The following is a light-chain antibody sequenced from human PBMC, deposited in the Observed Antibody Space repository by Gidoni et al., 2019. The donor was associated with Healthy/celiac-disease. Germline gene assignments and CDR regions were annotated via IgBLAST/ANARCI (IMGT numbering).Light chain of an antibody. CDR3: QQCNSYSQT. V-gene: IGKV1-5*03. Sequence: DIQMTQSPSTLSASVGARVTITCRASQSISSWLAWYQQKPGKAPKLLIYKASSLESGVPTRCSGSGSRTEFTLTISSLQPDDVANYYYQQCNSYSQTFGQGTKVEIK. CDR1: QSISSW. J-gene: IGKJ1*01. CDR2: KAS.